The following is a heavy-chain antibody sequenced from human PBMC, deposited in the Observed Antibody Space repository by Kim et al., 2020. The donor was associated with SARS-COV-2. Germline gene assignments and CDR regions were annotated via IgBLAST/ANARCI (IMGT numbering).Heavy chain of an antibody. V-gene: IGHV3-23*01. J-gene: IGHJ4*02. D-gene: IGHD2-21*01. CDR2: IDGSDGTT. CDR1: GFTFTGYA. CDR3: VKGGWGSIWAH. Sequence: GGSLRLSCTTAGFTFTGYAMSWVRQAPGKGPEWVSGIDGSDGTTYYVDSVKGRFTISRDNSKNTLYLQMRTLRADDTAVCYWVKGGWGSIWAHWGQGTLV.